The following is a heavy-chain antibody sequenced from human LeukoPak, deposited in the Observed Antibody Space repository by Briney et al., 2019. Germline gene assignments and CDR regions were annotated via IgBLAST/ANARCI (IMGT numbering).Heavy chain of an antibody. D-gene: IGHD6-19*01. Sequence: GGSLRLSCAASGFTFSSYSMNWVRQAPGKGLEWVSSISSSTNYIYYADSVKGRFTISRDNAKNSLYLQMNSLRAEDTAVYYCASNKYSSGWYGNFDYWGQGTLVTVSS. CDR2: ISSSTNYI. J-gene: IGHJ4*02. CDR1: GFTFSSYS. V-gene: IGHV3-21*01. CDR3: ASNKYSSGWYGNFDY.